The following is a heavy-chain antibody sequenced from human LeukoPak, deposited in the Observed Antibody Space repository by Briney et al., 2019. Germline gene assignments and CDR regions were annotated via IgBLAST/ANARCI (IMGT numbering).Heavy chain of an antibody. Sequence: GGSLRLSCAASGFTFTNYPMTWVRQAPGEGLEWVSAISPDGSDTKYADSVKGRSTISRDNSTSTLFLQMNSLRVEDTAVYYCTKDWSAAYWGQGTLVTVSS. CDR1: GFTFTNYP. J-gene: IGHJ4*02. CDR2: ISPDGSDT. CDR3: TKDWSAAY. D-gene: IGHD2-15*01. V-gene: IGHV3-23*01.